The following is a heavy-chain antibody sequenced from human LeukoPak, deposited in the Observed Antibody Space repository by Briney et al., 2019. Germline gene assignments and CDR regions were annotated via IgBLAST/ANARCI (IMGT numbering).Heavy chain of an antibody. Sequence: SETLSLTCTVSGGSISSGSYYWSGIRQPAGKGLEWIGRIYTSGSTNYNPSLKSRVTISVDTSKNQFSLKLSSVTAADTAVYYCAREGARYSGYDSWGQGTLVTVSS. V-gene: IGHV4-61*02. J-gene: IGHJ4*02. CDR1: GGSISSGSYY. CDR3: AREGARYSGYDS. D-gene: IGHD5-12*01. CDR2: IYTSGST.